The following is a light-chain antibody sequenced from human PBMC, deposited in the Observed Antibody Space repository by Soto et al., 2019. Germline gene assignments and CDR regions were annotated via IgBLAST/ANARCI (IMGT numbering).Light chain of an antibody. CDR1: QSISSW. CDR2: DAS. CDR3: QQYNSYSWT. Sequence: DIQMTQSHSTLAASVGDGVTITSRASQSISSWLAWYQQKPGKAPKLLIYDASSLESGVPSRFSGSGSGTEFTLTISSLQPDDFATYYCQQYNSYSWTFGQGTKV. V-gene: IGKV1-5*01. J-gene: IGKJ1*01.